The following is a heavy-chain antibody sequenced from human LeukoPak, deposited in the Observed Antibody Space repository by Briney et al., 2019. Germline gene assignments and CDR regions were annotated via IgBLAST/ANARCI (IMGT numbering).Heavy chain of an antibody. CDR3: ASSAAGSQVLFDY. CDR2: IYYSGST. J-gene: IGHJ4*02. V-gene: IGHV4-39*07. Sequence: SETLSLTCTVSGGSISSSSYYWGWIRQPPGKGLEWIGSIYYSGSTYYNSFLKSRVTISVDTSKNQFSLKLSSVTAADTAVYYCASSAAGSQVLFDYWGQGTLVTVSS. D-gene: IGHD6-13*01. CDR1: GGSISSSSYY.